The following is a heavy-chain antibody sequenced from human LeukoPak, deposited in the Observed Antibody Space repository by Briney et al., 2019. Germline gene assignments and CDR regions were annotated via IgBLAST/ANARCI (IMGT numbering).Heavy chain of an antibody. J-gene: IGHJ4*02. D-gene: IGHD4-23*01. CDR1: RYTFSDYG. V-gene: IGHV1-18*01. Sequence: GASVTVSCKASRYTFSDYGISWVRQAPGQGLEWMGWISGYNENTNYAQKLQHRVTVTTDTSTSTVYMELRSLSSDDTAVYYCARDELCGGNAYRCGVSEYWGQGTLVTVSS. CDR2: ISGYNENT. CDR3: ARDELCGGNAYRCGVSEY.